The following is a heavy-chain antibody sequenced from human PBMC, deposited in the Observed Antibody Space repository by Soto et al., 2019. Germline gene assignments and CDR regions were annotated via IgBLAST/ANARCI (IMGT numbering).Heavy chain of an antibody. D-gene: IGHD2-2*01. CDR1: GFTFSSYA. CDR2: ISYDGSNT. J-gene: IGHJ4*02. CDR3: GSCSSTSCHLGSDY. V-gene: IGHV3-30-3*01. Sequence: GGSLRLSCAASGFTFSSYAMNWVRQAPGKGLEWVALISYDGSNTYYADSVKGRFTISRDSSKNTLYLQMNSLRAADTAVYYCGSCSSTSCHLGSDYWGQGTLVTVSS.